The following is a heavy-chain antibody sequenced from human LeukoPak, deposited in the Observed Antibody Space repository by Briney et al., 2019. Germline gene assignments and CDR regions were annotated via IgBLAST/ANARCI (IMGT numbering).Heavy chain of an antibody. CDR2: VSGSGSST. V-gene: IGHV3-23*01. CDR3: ARDSGDGSGTYYPYGMDV. CDR1: GFTFSSYA. D-gene: IGHD3-10*01. J-gene: IGHJ6*02. Sequence: GGSLRLSCAASGFTFSSYAMSWVRQAPRKGLEWVSVVSGSGSSTDYADSVKGRFTISRDNAESSLSLQMNSLRAEDTAVYYCARDSGDGSGTYYPYGMDVWGQGTTVTVSS.